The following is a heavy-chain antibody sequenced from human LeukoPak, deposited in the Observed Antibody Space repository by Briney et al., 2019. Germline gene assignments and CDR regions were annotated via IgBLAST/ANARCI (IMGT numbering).Heavy chain of an antibody. CDR1: GGSISSYY. Sequence: PSETLSLTCIVSGGSISSYYWSWIRQPPGKGLEWIGYIYYSGSTNYNPSLKSRVTISVDTSKNQFSLKLSSVTAADTAVYYCARDSSYYDYVWGSYRRDAFDIWGQGTMVTVSS. CDR2: IYYSGST. J-gene: IGHJ3*02. CDR3: ARDSSYYDYVWGSYRRDAFDI. V-gene: IGHV4-59*01. D-gene: IGHD3-16*01.